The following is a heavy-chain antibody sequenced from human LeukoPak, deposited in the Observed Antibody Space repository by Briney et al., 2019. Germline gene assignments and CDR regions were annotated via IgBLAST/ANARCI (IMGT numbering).Heavy chain of an antibody. CDR2: IYYSGST. J-gene: IGHJ4*02. Sequence: PSETLSLTCTVSGGSISSYYWSWIRQPPGKGLEWIGYIYYSGSTNYNPSLKSRVTISVDTSKNQFSLKLTSVTAADAAVYYCVRGTDGYSDWGQGTLVTVSS. CDR1: GGSISSYY. CDR3: VRGTDGYSD. V-gene: IGHV4-59*01. D-gene: IGHD5-24*01.